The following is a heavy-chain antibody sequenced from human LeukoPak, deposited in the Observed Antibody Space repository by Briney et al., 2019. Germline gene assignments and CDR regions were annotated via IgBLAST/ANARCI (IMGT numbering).Heavy chain of an antibody. CDR2: IRSKTNNYET. Sequence: GGSLRLSCAASGFAFSGSAIHWVRRASGKGLEWVGRIRSKTNNYETTYAPSVIGRFAVSRDDSKNTAYLQMNGLKAEDTAMYYCTRPNYGDYVDDYWGQGTLVTVSS. J-gene: IGHJ4*02. D-gene: IGHD4-17*01. CDR3: TRPNYGDYVDDY. V-gene: IGHV3-73*01. CDR1: GFAFSGSA.